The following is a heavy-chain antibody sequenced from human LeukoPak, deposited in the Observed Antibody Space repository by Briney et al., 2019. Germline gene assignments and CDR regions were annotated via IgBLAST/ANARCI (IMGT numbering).Heavy chain of an antibody. V-gene: IGHV1-46*01. CDR2: INPSGGST. Sequence: ASVKVSCKASGYTFTSYYMHWVRQAPGQGLEWMGIINPSGGSTSYAQKFQGRVTMTRDTSTSTVYMELSSLRSEDTAVYYCARDSQVLLWFGEPQRIFDYWGQGTLVTVSS. CDR3: ARDSQVLLWFGEPQRIFDY. J-gene: IGHJ4*02. D-gene: IGHD3-10*01. CDR1: GYTFTSYY.